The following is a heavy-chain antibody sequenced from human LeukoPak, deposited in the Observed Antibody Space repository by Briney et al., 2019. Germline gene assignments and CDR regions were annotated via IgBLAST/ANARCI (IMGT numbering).Heavy chain of an antibody. D-gene: IGHD6-13*01. CDR2: ISSSSSYI. J-gene: IGHJ4*02. V-gene: IGHV3-21*01. Sequence: GGSLRLSCAASGFTFSSYSMNWVRQAPGKGLEWVSSISSSSSYIYYADSVKGRFTISRDNAKNSLYLQMNSLRAEDTAVYYCARVVEVAAAGYFDYWGQGTLVTVSS. CDR1: GFTFSSYS. CDR3: ARVVEVAAAGYFDY.